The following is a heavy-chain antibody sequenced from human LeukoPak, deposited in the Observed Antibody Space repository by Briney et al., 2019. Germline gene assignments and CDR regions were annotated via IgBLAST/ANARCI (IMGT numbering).Heavy chain of an antibody. V-gene: IGHV3-74*01. CDR2: INSDGSST. D-gene: IGHD2-21*01. J-gene: IGHJ4*02. CDR1: GFTFSSYW. Sequence: GGSLRLSCAASGFTFSSYWMHWVRQAPGKGLVWVSRINSDGSSTSYADSVKGRFTISSDNAKNTLYLQMNSLRAEATAVYYCARDFVLAYCGGDCLGYWGQGTLVTVSS. CDR3: ARDFVLAYCGGDCLGY.